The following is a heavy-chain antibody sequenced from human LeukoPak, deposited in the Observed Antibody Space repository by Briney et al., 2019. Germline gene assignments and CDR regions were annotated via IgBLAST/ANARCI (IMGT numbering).Heavy chain of an antibody. D-gene: IGHD3-10*01. CDR3: AVYYYGSGSYYNLHDY. CDR1: GGSISSSRYY. J-gene: IGHJ4*02. CDR2: IYYSGST. Sequence: SETLFLTCTVPGGSISSSRYYWGWIRQPPGKGLEWIGSIYYSGSTYYNPSLKSGVTISVDTSKNQFSLKLSSVTAADTAVYYCAVYYYGSGSYYNLHDYWGQGTLVTVSS. V-gene: IGHV4-39*01.